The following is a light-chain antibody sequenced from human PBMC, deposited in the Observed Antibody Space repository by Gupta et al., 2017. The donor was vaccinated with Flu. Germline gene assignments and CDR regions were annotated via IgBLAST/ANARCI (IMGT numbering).Light chain of an antibody. J-gene: IGLJ2*01. CDR2: EVN. V-gene: IGLV2-8*01. CDR1: SSDIGTYNY. CDR3: SSYAGSNKGI. Sequence: QSALTQPPSASGSPGPPVTISCTGTSSDIGTYNYVSWYQQHPGKAPKLMIYEVNKRPSGVPDRFSGSKSGNTASLTVSGLQAEDEADYYCSSYAGSNKGIFGGGTRLTVL.